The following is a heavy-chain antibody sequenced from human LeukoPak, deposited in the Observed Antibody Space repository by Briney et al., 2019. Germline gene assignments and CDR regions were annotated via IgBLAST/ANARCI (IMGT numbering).Heavy chain of an antibody. CDR2: INPSGGST. CDR1: GYTFTSYY. Sequence: ASVKVSCKASGYTFTSYYMHWVRQAPGQGLEWMGLINPSGGSTSYAQKFQGRVTMTRDTSTSTVYMELSSLRAEDTAMYYCARVDYDILTGRVFFFDYWGQGTLVTVSS. CDR3: ARVDYDILTGRVFFFDY. D-gene: IGHD3-9*01. J-gene: IGHJ4*02. V-gene: IGHV1-46*01.